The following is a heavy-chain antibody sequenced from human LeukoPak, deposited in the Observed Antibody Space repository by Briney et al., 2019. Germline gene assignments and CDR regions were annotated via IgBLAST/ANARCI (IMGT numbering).Heavy chain of an antibody. Sequence: GGSLRLSCAASGFTVTNNYMSWVRQAPGKGLEWVSVIYAGGTTSYADSVKGRFTISRDSSKNTLYLQMNSLRAEDTAVYYCAREGYASGTRYGMDVWGQGTTVIVSS. V-gene: IGHV3-66*01. J-gene: IGHJ6*02. CDR2: IYAGGTT. D-gene: IGHD3-10*01. CDR3: AREGYASGTRYGMDV. CDR1: GFTVTNNY.